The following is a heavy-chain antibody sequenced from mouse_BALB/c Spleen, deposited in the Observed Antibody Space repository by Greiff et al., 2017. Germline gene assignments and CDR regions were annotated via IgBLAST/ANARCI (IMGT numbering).Heavy chain of an antibody. CDR2: ISYDGSN. D-gene: IGHD2-1*01. Sequence: EVKLEESGPGLVKPSQSLSLTCSVTGYSITSGYYWNWIRQFPGNKLEWMGYISYDGSNNYNPSLKNRISITRDASKNQFFLKLNTVTTEDTATYDCARALDYYGNNDVWGAGTTVTVSS. J-gene: IGHJ1*01. CDR1: GYSITSGYY. V-gene: IGHV3-6*02. CDR3: ARALDYYGNNDV.